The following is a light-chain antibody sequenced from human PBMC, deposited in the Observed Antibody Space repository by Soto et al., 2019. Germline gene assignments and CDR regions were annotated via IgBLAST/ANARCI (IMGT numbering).Light chain of an antibody. J-gene: IGKJ1*01. CDR2: KAS. CDR1: QSISSW. V-gene: IGKV1-5*03. Sequence: DMQMTQSPSTLSASVGDRVTITCRASQSISSWLAWYQQKPGKAPKLLIYKASSLESGVPSRFSGSGSGTEFTFTISSLQPDDFATYYCQQYSTSYRTFGQGTSVEIK. CDR3: QQYSTSYRT.